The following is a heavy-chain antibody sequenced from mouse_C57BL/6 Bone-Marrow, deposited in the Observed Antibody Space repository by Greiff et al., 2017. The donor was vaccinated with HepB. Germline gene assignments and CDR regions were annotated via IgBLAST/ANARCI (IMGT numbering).Heavy chain of an antibody. CDR2: TFYSGIT. D-gene: IGHD1-1*01. J-gene: IGHJ4*01. Sequence: DVKLQESGPSLVRPSQTLSLTCTVTGFSINSDCYWIWIRQFPGNKLEYIGYTFYSGITYYNPSLESRTYITRDTSKNQFSLKLSSVTTEDTATYYCASSYGSSYDYYAMDYWGQGTSVTVSS. CDR1: GFSINSDCY. CDR3: ASSYGSSYDYYAMDY. V-gene: IGHV3-3*01.